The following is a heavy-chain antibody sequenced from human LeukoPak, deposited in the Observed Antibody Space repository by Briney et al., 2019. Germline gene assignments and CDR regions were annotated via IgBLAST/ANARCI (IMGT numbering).Heavy chain of an antibody. CDR1: GYTFTSYG. V-gene: IGHV1-18*01. J-gene: IGHJ4*02. CDR2: ISAYNGNT. D-gene: IGHD2-2*02. CDR3: ARTDIVVVPAAIQDY. Sequence: ASVKVSCKASGYTFTSYGIGWVRQAPGQGLEWMGWISAYNGNTNYAQKLQGRVTMTTDTSTSTAYMELRSLRSDDTAVYYCARTDIVVVPAAIQDYWGQGTLVTVSS.